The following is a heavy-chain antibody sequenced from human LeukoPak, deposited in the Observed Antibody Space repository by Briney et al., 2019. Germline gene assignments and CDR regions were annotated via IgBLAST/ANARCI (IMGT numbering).Heavy chain of an antibody. J-gene: IGHJ4*02. D-gene: IGHD3-10*01. Sequence: GGSLRLSCTASGFTFSGFSMHWVRQAPGKGLEWLSYISTSSRSTYYADSVKGRFTISRDNAKNTLFLDMHSLRPGDSAVYYCARSAVRGVACDYWGQGTLLTASS. V-gene: IGHV3-48*01. CDR3: ARSAVRGVACDY. CDR2: ISTSSRST. CDR1: GFTFSGFS.